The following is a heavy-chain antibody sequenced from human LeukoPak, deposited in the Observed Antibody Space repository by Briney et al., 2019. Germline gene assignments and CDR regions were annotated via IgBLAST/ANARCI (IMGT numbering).Heavy chain of an antibody. D-gene: IGHD2-2*01. CDR1: GFPVSSNY. CDR2: IYHGDST. Sequence: GGSLRLSCAASGFPVSSNYMTWVRQAPGKGLEWVSVIYHGDSTYYADSVKGRFAISRDNSKNTLYLQMNSLRVEDTAVYYCARGHCISTDCCYYYYGLDVWGQGTTVTVSS. CDR3: ARGHCISTDCCYYYYGLDV. V-gene: IGHV3-66*01. J-gene: IGHJ6*02.